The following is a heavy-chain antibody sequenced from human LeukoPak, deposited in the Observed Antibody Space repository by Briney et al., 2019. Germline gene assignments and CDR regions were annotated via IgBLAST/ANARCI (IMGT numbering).Heavy chain of an antibody. CDR3: ARGPNSNWSGLDF. J-gene: IGHJ4*02. D-gene: IGHD6-6*01. V-gene: IGHV3-74*01. CDR2: TSPTGSTT. CDR1: GFSFSGHW. Sequence: GGSLRLSCTASGFSFSGHWMHWARQLPGKGLVWVSRTSPTGSTTSYADSVKGRFTVSRDNAKNTLYLQVNNLRAEDTAVYYCARGPNSNWSGLDFWGQGTLLTVSS.